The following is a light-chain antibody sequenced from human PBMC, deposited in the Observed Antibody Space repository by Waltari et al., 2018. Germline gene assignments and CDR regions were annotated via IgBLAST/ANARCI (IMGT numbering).Light chain of an antibody. Sequence: DIQMTQSPSSGSASVGDRVTLTCRARQNINNYLNWYQQRPGKSPELLLYGASTLQSGVPSRFSGSGYGTDFTLTIASLQPDHFATYYCQRSDSTPLAFGQGTKLEIK. CDR1: QNINNY. J-gene: IGKJ2*01. CDR3: QRSDSTPLA. CDR2: GAS. V-gene: IGKV1-39*01.